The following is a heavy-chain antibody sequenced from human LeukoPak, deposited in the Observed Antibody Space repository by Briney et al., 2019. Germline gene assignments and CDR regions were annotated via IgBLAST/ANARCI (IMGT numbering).Heavy chain of an antibody. V-gene: IGHV3-66*01. J-gene: IGHJ4*02. CDR2: IYSGGST. CDR1: GFTVSSNY. D-gene: IGHD4-17*01. CDR3: ARDLRLTYYFDY. Sequence: PGGSLRLSCAASGFTVSSNYMSWVRQAPGKGLEWVSVIYSGGSTYYADSVKGRFTISRDNSKNTLYLQMNSLRAEDTAVYYCARDLRLTYYFDYWGQGTLVTVSS.